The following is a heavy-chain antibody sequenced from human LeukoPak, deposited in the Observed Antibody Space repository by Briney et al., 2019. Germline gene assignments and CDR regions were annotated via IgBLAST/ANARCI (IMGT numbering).Heavy chain of an antibody. V-gene: IGHV1-18*01. CDR1: GYTFTSYG. CDR3: ARDAAIFVVVPAAPFDY. CDR2: ISAYNGNT. Sequence: ASVTVSCKASGYTFTSYGISWVRQAPGQGLEWMGWISAYNGNTNYAQKLQGRVTMTTDTSTSTAYMELRSLRSDDTAVYYCARDAAIFVVVPAAPFDYWGQGTLVTVSS. D-gene: IGHD2-2*01. J-gene: IGHJ4*02.